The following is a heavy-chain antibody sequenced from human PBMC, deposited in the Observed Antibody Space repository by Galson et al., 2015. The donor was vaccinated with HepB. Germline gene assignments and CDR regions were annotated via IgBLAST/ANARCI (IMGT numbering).Heavy chain of an antibody. D-gene: IGHD2-2*01. CDR3: ARDGPDCSSTSCPGAFDI. J-gene: IGHJ3*02. Sequence: SLRLSCAASGFTFSSYGMHWVRQAPGKGLEWVAVIWYDGSNKYYADSVKGRFTISRDNSKNTLYLQMNSLRAEDTAVYYCARDGPDCSSTSCPGAFDIWGQGTMVTVSS. CDR2: IWYDGSNK. V-gene: IGHV3-33*01. CDR1: GFTFSSYG.